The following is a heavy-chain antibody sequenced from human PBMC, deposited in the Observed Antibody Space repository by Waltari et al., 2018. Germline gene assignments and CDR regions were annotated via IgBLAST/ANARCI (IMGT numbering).Heavy chain of an antibody. J-gene: IGHJ4*02. CDR2: MSYDGYSR. CDR1: RSSCTNVT. V-gene: IGHV3-30-3*01. Sequence: LVESGGDVVQSGRSLRLSCPSARSSCTNVTMHWVRLAPGKGRGWVSAMSYDGYSRYYADSVKGRFTISRDDSLKTVYLQLDSLRVEDTAVYYCAREGYTSGRAGNFDYWGQGTLVTVSS. D-gene: IGHD2-15*01. CDR3: AREGYTSGRAGNFDY.